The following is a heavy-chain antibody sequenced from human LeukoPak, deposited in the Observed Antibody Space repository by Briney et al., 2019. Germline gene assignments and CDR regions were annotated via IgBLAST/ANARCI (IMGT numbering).Heavy chain of an antibody. D-gene: IGHD3-10*01. CDR3: ARDLFYGSGSYSHAPFDY. V-gene: IGHV3-66*01. CDR2: IYSGGST. Sequence: KGLEWVSVIYSGGSTYYADSVKGRFTISRDNSKNTLYLQMNSLRAEDTAVYYCARDLFYGSGSYSHAPFDYWGQGTLVTVSS. J-gene: IGHJ4*02.